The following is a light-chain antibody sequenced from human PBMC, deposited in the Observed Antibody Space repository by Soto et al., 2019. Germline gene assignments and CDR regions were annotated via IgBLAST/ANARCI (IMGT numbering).Light chain of an antibody. V-gene: IGKV1-5*03. J-gene: IGKJ2*01. CDR3: QQYNTDWYT. CDR2: KAS. CDR1: QSIGSW. Sequence: DIQMTQSPSTLSASVGDRVTITCRASQSIGSWLAWYQQKPGKAPKLLIYKASSLESAVPSRFSGSGSGTEFTLTISSLQPDDFATYCCQQYNTDWYTFGQGTKLEIK.